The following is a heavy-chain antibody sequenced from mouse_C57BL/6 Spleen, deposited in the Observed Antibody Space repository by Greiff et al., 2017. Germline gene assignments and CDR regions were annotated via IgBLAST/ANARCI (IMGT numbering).Heavy chain of an antibody. J-gene: IGHJ2*01. CDR3: ARLGRGGTYFDY. CDR2: IDPSDSET. V-gene: IGHV1-52*01. Sequence: QVQLQQPGAELVRPGSSVKLSCKASGYTFTSYWMHWVKQRPIQGLEWIGNIDPSDSETHYNQKFKDKATLTVDKSSSTAYMQLSSLTSEDSAVYYGARLGRGGTYFDYWGQGTTLTVSS. CDR1: GYTFTSYW. D-gene: IGHD4-1*01.